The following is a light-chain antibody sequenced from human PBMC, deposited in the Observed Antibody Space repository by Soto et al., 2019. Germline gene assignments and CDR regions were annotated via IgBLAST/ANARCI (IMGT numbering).Light chain of an antibody. CDR3: QQRSNWPYT. J-gene: IGKJ2*01. CDR2: DAS. CDR1: QSVSSY. Sequence: EIVLTQSPATLSLSPGERATLSCRASQSVSSYLVWYQQKPGQAPRLIIDDASNRATGIPARFSGSGSGTDFTLTISSLEPEDFAVYHCQQRSNWPYTFVQGTKLEIK. V-gene: IGKV3-11*01.